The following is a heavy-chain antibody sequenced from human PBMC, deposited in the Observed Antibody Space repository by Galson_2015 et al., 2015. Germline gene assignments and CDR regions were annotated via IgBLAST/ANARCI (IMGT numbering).Heavy chain of an antibody. Sequence: SLRLSCAASGFSFSSHWMSWVRQAPGKGLEWVANIKEDGSEKYYVGSVKGRFTISRDNAENSLFLQMNSLRAEDTALYYCAKETYGNSLDYWGQGTLVTVSS. CDR1: GFSFSSHW. CDR2: IKEDGSEK. D-gene: IGHD4-23*01. V-gene: IGHV3-7*01. J-gene: IGHJ4*02. CDR3: AKETYGNSLDY.